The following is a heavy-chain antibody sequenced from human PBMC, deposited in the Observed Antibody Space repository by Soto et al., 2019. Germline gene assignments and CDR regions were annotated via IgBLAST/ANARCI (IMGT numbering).Heavy chain of an antibody. J-gene: IGHJ6*02. Sequence: GGSLRLSCAASGFTFSSYGMHWVRQAPGKGLEWVAVIWYDGSNKYYADSAKGRFTISRDNSKNTLYLQMNSLRAEDTAVYYCARDGFRDCSGGSCDSTDYYYYGMDVWGQGTTVTVSS. CDR3: ARDGFRDCSGGSCDSTDYYYYGMDV. CDR1: GFTFSSYG. V-gene: IGHV3-33*01. CDR2: IWYDGSNK. D-gene: IGHD2-15*01.